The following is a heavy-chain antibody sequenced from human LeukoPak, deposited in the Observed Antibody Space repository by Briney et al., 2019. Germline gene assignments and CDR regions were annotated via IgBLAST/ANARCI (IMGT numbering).Heavy chain of an antibody. CDR1: GGSISSGSYY. D-gene: IGHD2-21*02. Sequence: PSETLSLTCTVSGGSISSGSYYWSWIRQPAGKGLEWIGRIYTSGSTNYNPSLKSRVTISVDTSKNQFSLKLSSVTAADTAVYYCASTGDCGGDRYPESAPDYWGQGTLVTVSS. V-gene: IGHV4-61*02. CDR3: ASTGDCGGDRYPESAPDY. J-gene: IGHJ4*02. CDR2: IYTSGST.